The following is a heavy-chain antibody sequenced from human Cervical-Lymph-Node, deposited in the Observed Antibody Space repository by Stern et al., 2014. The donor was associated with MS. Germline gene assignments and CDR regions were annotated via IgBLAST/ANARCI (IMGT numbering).Heavy chain of an antibody. D-gene: IGHD6-6*01. CDR1: GISFSSNY. CDR3: TREMAARRFDP. Sequence: EVQLVPSGGGLVQRGGSLRLSCAASGISFSSNYMTWVRQAPGKGLEWVSRYYPGITTDYAESVRGRFSVSRDNSKNTVYLEMNSLTPEDTAVYYCTREMAARRFDPWGQGTLVVVSS. J-gene: IGHJ5*02. CDR2: YYPGITT. V-gene: IGHV3-66*01.